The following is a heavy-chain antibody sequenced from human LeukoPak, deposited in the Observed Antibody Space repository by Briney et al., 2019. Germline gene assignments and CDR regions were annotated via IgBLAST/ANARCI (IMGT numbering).Heavy chain of an antibody. CDR2: ISAYNGNT. J-gene: IGHJ4*02. CDR3: ARELYYYDSRTPGY. CDR1: GYTFTSYG. V-gene: IGHV1-18*01. Sequence: ASVKVSCMASGYTFTSYGISWVRQAPGQGLEWMGWISAYNGNTNYAQKLQGRVTMTTDTSTSTAYMELRSLRSDDTAVYYCARELYYYDSRTPGYWGQGTLVAVSS. D-gene: IGHD3-22*01.